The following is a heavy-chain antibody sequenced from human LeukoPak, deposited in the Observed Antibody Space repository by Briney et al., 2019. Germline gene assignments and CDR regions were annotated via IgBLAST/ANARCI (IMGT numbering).Heavy chain of an antibody. CDR3: ARSPRFAVVVPAAKVNWFDP. CDR2: INHSGST. D-gene: IGHD2-2*01. V-gene: IGHV4-4*02. J-gene: IGHJ5*02. CDR1: GGSISSSNW. Sequence: ASETLSLTCAVSGGSISSSNWWSWVRQPPGKGLEWIGEINHSGSTNYNPSLKSRVTISVDTSKNQFSLKLSSVTAADTAVYYCARSPRFAVVVPAAKVNWFDPWGQGTLVTVSS.